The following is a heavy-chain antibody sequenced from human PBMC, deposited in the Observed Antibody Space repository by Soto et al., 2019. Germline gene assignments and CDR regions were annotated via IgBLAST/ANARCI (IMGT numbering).Heavy chain of an antibody. D-gene: IGHD6-19*01. J-gene: IGHJ4*02. CDR3: ARPKGSYSSGYYYFDY. Sequence: SVKVSCKTSGGTFSTYAIYWVRQAPGQGQERMGEIIPLLGTADYARKFQGRVTITADESTSTASMELSSLRSEDTAVYYCARPKGSYSSGYYYFDYWGQGTLVTVSS. CDR2: IIPLLGTA. CDR1: GGTFSTYA. V-gene: IGHV1-69*13.